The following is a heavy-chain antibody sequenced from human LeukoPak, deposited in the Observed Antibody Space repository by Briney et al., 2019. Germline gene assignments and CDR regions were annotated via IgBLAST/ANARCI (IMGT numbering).Heavy chain of an antibody. V-gene: IGHV1-46*01. CDR3: ARDSADYGDYDY. D-gene: IGHD4-17*01. CDR2: INPSGGST. J-gene: IGHJ4*02. CDR1: GYTFTSYF. Sequence: ASVKVSCKASGYTFTSYFMHWVRQAPGQGLDWMGIINPSGGSTSYAQKFQGRVTMTRDTSTSTVYMELSSLRSENTAVYYCARDSADYGDYDYWGQGTLVTVSS.